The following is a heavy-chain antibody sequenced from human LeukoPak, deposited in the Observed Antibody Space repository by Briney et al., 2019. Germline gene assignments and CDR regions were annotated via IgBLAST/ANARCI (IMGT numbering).Heavy chain of an antibody. V-gene: IGHV3-23*01. J-gene: IGHJ1*01. CDR2: LSDSGGNT. CDR1: GFGFSSYA. CDR3: AKDPGGSPRYFQH. Sequence: PGGSLRISCAASGFGFSSYAMSWVRQAPGEGLEWVSGLSDSGGNTIYADSVKGRFTISRDNSKNTLYLQMNSLRAEDTAVYYCAKDPGGSPRYFQHWGQGTLVTVSS. D-gene: IGHD1-26*01.